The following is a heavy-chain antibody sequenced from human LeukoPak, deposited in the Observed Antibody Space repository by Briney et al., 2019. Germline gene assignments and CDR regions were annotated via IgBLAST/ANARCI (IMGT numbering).Heavy chain of an antibody. J-gene: IGHJ4*02. CDR1: GGSISSGSYY. CDR3: ARSDDYVWGSSYFDY. D-gene: IGHD3-16*01. CDR2: IYTSGST. Sequence: SQTLSLTCTVSGGSISSGSYYWSWIRQPAGKGLEWIGRIYTSGSTNYNPSLKSRVTISVDTSKNQFSLKLSSVTAADTAVYYCARSDDYVWGSSYFDYWGQGTLVTVSS. V-gene: IGHV4-61*02.